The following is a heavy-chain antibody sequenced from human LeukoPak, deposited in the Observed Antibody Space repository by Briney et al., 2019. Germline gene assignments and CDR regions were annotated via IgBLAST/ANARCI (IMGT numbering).Heavy chain of an antibody. Sequence: SQTLSLTCAGSDCTISSYDSNWIRIGQPPGKGLDWITYIYYGGITDSTPSLKSRVTISVDTSKNQTSLRLTSVTAADTSVYYCARVSRAGAGSAVSNIWGQAPMATVYS. V-gene: IGHV4-30-4*01. D-gene: IGHD3-10*01. J-gene: IGHJ3*02. CDR2: IYYGGIT. CDR3: ARVSRAGAGSAVSNI. CDR1: DCTISSYDSN.